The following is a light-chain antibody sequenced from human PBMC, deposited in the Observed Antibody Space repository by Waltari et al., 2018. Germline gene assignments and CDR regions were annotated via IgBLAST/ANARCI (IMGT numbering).Light chain of an antibody. CDR1: NIGDKI. Sequence: SYELTQPVSVSVALGQTARITCGGNNIGDKIVHWYQQKPGQAPVLVVFRDTNRPSRIPDRFSGSNSGNTATLTISRAQGGDEADYYCQVLTTGAGVFGGGTKLSVL. V-gene: IGLV3-9*01. CDR3: QVLTTGAGV. CDR2: RDT. J-gene: IGLJ3*02.